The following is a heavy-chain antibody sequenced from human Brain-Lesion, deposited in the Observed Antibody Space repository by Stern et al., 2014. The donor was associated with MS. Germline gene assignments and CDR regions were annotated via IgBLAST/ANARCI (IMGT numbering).Heavy chain of an antibody. CDR2: IYYSGNT. Sequence: QVQLVESGPGLVKPSQTLSLTCTVSGDSISGGGYYWSWIRQHPGKGLEWIGHIYYSGNTYYNPSLKSRVTMSVDTSNNQFSLRLRSVTAADTAVYYCARRATYNEWKQIWGDWFDPWGQGTLVTVSS. V-gene: IGHV4-31*03. J-gene: IGHJ5*02. CDR3: ARRATYNEWKQIWGDWFDP. CDR1: GDSISGGGYY. D-gene: IGHD5-18*01.